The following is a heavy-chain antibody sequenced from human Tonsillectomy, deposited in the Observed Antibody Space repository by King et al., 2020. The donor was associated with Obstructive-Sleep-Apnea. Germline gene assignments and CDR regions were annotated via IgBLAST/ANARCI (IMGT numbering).Heavy chain of an antibody. V-gene: IGHV1-69*10. CDR3: ARTEDTAMAAYYYYGMDV. CDR2: IIPILGIA. Sequence: QLVQSGAEVKKPGSSVKVSCKASGGTFSSYAISWVRQAPGQGLEWMGGIIPILGIANYAQKFQGRGTITADKSTSTAYMELSSLGSEDTAVYYCARTEDTAMAAYYYYGMDVWGQGTTVTVSS. J-gene: IGHJ6*02. D-gene: IGHD5-18*01. CDR1: GGTFSSYA.